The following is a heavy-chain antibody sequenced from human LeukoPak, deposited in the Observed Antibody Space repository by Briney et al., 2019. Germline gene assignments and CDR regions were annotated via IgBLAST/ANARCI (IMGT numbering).Heavy chain of an antibody. CDR2: IIPILGIA. CDR1: GGTLSSYT. CDR3: ASAPTYYYDSSGYYYFDY. J-gene: IGHJ4*02. Sequence: GSSVKVSCKASGGTLSSYTISWVRQAPGQGLEWMGRIIPILGIANYAQKFLGRVTITADKSTSTAYMELSSLRSEDTAVYYCASAPTYYYDSSGYYYFDYWGQGTLVTVSS. V-gene: IGHV1-69*02. D-gene: IGHD3-22*01.